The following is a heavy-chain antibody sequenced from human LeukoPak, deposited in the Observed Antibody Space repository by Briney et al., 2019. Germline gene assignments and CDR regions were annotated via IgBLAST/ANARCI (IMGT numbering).Heavy chain of an antibody. Sequence: GASVTVSCKASGYIFTCQYIHWVRQAPGQGLEWMGWISPKSGGTNYAQKFQGRVTTTSDTSISTAYMELSGLRSDDTAVYYCARHYDSSPWGVTAFDIGGQGTRATVS. CDR2: ISPKSGGT. J-gene: IGHJ3*02. CDR3: ARHYDSSPWGVTAFDI. CDR1: GYIFTCQY. D-gene: IGHD3-10*01. V-gene: IGHV1-2*02.